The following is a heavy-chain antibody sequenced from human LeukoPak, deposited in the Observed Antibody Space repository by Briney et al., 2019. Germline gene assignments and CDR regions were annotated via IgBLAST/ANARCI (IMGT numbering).Heavy chain of an antibody. Sequence: PSQTLSLTCTVSGGSISSGGYYWSWIRQPPGKGLEWIGYIYYSGSTYYNPSLKSRVTISVDRSKNQFSLKLSSVTAADTAVYYCARDCGEPSLWFDPWGQGTLVTVSS. V-gene: IGHV4-30-2*01. CDR2: IYYSGST. J-gene: IGHJ5*02. CDR3: ARDCGEPSLWFDP. D-gene: IGHD1-26*01. CDR1: GGSISSGGYY.